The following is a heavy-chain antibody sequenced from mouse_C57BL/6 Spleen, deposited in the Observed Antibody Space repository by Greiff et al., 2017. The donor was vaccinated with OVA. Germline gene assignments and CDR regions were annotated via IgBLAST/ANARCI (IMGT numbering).Heavy chain of an antibody. D-gene: IGHD1-1*01. CDR2: IYPRSGNT. J-gene: IGHJ1*03. V-gene: IGHV1-81*01. Sequence: QVQLQQSGAELARPGASVKLSCKASGYTFTSYGISWVKQRTGQGLEWIGEIYPRSGNTYYNEQFKGKATLTADKSSSKAYMELRSLTSEDSAVYFCERDNYGSSYDRYGEVWGTGTTVTVAS. CDR3: ERDNYGSSYDRYGEV. CDR1: GYTFTSYG.